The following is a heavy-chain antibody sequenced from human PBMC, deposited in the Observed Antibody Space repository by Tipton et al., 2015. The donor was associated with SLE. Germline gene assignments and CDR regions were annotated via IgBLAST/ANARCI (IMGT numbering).Heavy chain of an antibody. D-gene: IGHD1-26*01. CDR1: GFTFSNHN. J-gene: IGHJ4*02. Sequence: SLRLSCAASGFTFSNHNMNWMRQAPGKGLEWVSSISGTSSYMYYAASVRGRFTISRDNAKNALYLQMNSLRAEDTAVYHCAKGAVGATGWGQGTLVTVSS. V-gene: IGHV3-21*01. CDR3: AKGAVGATG. CDR2: ISGTSSYM.